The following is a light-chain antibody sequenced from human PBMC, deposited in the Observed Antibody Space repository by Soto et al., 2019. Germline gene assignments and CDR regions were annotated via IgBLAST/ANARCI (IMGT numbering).Light chain of an antibody. V-gene: IGKV3-11*01. J-gene: IGKJ1*01. CDR1: QSVSSN. Sequence: VLTHSPATLTLSPGERATLSGRASQSVSSNLAWYQQKPGQAPRLLISDASNRATGIPARFSGSGSGTDFTLTISSLEPEDFAVYYCQQRNSWWTFGQGTKVDIK. CDR3: QQRNSWWT. CDR2: DAS.